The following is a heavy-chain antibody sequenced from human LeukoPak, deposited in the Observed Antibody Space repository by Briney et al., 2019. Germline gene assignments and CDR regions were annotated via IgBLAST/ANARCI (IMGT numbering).Heavy chain of an antibody. D-gene: IGHD3-10*01. CDR2: IYYSGST. V-gene: IGHV4-31*03. CDR1: GGSISSGGYY. CDR3: ARGGTMVRGFVY. J-gene: IGHJ4*02. Sequence: PSETLSLTCTVSGGSISSGGYYWSWIRQHPGKGLEWIGYIYYSGSTYYNPSLKSRVTISVDTSKNQFSLKLSSVTAADTAVYYCARGGTMVRGFVYWGQGTLVTVSS.